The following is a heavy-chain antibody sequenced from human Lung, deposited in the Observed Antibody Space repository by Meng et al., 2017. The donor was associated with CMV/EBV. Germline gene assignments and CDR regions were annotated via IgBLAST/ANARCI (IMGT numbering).Heavy chain of an antibody. CDR2: ISYDGSDK. CDR3: ARRNFYCTNGVCYLDY. J-gene: IGHJ4*02. D-gene: IGHD2-8*01. Sequence: GESLKISYAASGFTFSSYAMHWVRQAPGKGPEWLAVISYDGSDKYYTDSVKGRFTISRDSSKNTLLLQMNSLRAEDTAVYYCARRNFYCTNGVCYLDYWGQGXLVTVS. CDR1: GFTFSSYA. V-gene: IGHV3-30*04.